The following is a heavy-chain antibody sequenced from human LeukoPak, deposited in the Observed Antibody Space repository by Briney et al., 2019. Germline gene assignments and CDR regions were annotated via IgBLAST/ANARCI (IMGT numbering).Heavy chain of an antibody. D-gene: IGHD1-26*01. V-gene: IGHV3-30-3*01. CDR2: ISYDGSNK. CDR1: GFTFSSYA. J-gene: IGHJ4*02. Sequence: GGSLRLSYAASGFTFSSYAMHWVRQAPGKGLEWVAVISYDGSNKYYADSVKGRFTISRDNSKNTLYLQMNSLRAEDTAVYYCARASPTGSSPFDYWGQGTLVTVSS. CDR3: ARASPTGSSPFDY.